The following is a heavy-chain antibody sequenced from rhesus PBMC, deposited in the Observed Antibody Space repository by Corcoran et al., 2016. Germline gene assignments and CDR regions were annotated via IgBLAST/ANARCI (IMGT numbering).Heavy chain of an antibody. CDR2: ISGSRGRP. Sequence: QVQLQESGPELVKPSETLSLTCAVSGGATSSYYWSWLRQPPGKGLEWIGYISGSRGRPTDHPARKSRVTLSVDTSKSQVSLKVSSVTAADTAVYFCARSAATKHFDYWGQGVLVTVSS. CDR3: ARSAATKHFDY. V-gene: IGHV4S11*01. D-gene: IGHD6-25*01. CDR1: GGATSSYY. J-gene: IGHJ4*01.